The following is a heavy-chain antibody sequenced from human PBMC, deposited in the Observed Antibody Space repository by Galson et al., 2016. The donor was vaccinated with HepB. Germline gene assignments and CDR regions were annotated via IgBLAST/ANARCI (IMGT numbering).Heavy chain of an antibody. J-gene: IGHJ4*02. CDR2: VNPDGSET. D-gene: IGHD3-10*01. CDR1: GLIFSRSW. Sequence: SLRLSCAASGLIFSRSWMTWVRQAPGKGLAWVANVNPDGSETYYLASLKGRFTVSRDNAKNLLYLEINGLRAEDTAVYYCVRDVGWSSFDNWGRGTLVTVS. CDR3: VRDVGWSSFDN. V-gene: IGHV3-7*03.